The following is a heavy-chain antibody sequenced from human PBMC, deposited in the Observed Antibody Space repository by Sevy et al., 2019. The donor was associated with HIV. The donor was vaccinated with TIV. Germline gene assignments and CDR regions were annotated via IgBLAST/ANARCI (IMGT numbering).Heavy chain of an antibody. CDR1: GFTFSSFF. CDR2: ISYDGSNE. CDR3: ALERLSSNVAEYFQN. J-gene: IGHJ1*01. Sequence: GGSLRLSCAASGFTFSSFFMHWVRQAPGKGLEWVATISYDGSNEHYADSVKGRFTISRDNSKSALYLQMNSLRAEDTAVYYCALERLSSNVAEYFQNWGQGTLVTVSS. D-gene: IGHD1-1*01. V-gene: IGHV3-30-3*01.